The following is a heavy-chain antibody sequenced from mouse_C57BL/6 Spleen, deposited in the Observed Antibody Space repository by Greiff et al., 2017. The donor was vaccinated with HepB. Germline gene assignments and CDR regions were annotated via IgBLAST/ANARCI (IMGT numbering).Heavy chain of an antibody. CDR3: VRPDYGSKRNWFAY. V-gene: IGHV5-17*01. CDR2: ISSGSSTI. J-gene: IGHJ3*01. D-gene: IGHD1-1*01. Sequence: EVKLVESGGGLVKPGGSLKLSCAASGFTFSDYGMHWVRQAPEKGLEWVAYISSGSSTIYYADTVKGRFTISRDNAKNTLFLQMTSLRSEDTAMYYCVRPDYGSKRNWFAYWGQGTLVTVSA. CDR1: GFTFSDYG.